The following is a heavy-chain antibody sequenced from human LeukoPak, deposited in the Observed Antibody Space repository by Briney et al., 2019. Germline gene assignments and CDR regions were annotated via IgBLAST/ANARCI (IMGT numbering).Heavy chain of an antibody. D-gene: IGHD3-22*01. V-gene: IGHV4-30-4*08. CDR3: ARVSGADYYDSSGYRVFDY. CDR2: IYYSGST. CDR1: GGSISSGGYY. J-gene: IGHJ4*02. Sequence: PPETLSLTCTVSGGSISSGGYYWSWIRQHPGKGLEWIGYIYYSGSTYYNPSLKSRVTISVDTSKNQFSLKLSSVTAADTAVYYCARVSGADYYDSSGYRVFDYWGQGTLVTVSS.